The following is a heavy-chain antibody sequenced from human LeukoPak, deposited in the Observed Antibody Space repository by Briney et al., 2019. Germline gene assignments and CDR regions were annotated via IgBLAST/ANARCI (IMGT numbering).Heavy chain of an antibody. D-gene: IGHD1-26*01. CDR1: GGSISSYY. CDR3: ARGSLGYSGSYFKQSYYFDY. J-gene: IGHJ4*02. Sequence: PSETLSLTCTASGGSISSYYWSWIRQPPGKGLEWIGYIYYSGSTNYNPSLKSRVTISVDTSKNQFSLKLSSVTAADTAVYYCARGSLGYSGSYFKQSYYFDYWGQGTLVTVSS. V-gene: IGHV4-59*01. CDR2: IYYSGST.